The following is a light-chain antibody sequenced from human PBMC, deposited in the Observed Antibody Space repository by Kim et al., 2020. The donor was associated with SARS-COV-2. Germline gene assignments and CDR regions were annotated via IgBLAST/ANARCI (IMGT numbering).Light chain of an antibody. CDR1: NSNLGAGYG. V-gene: IGLV1-40*01. J-gene: IGLJ2*01. CDR2: DNI. Sequence: GRRVTISCTGNNSNLGAGYGVHWYQHLPGTAPKLLIYDNINRPSGVPDRFSGSKSGTSASLAITGLQAEDEADYYCQSHDSRLSVVFGGGTQLTVL. CDR3: QSHDSRLSVV.